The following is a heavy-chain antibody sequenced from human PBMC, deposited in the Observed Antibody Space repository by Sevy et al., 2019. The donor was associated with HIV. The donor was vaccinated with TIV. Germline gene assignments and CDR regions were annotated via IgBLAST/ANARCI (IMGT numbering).Heavy chain of an antibody. CDR1: GFTFSSYG. CDR3: AKDLRITMVQGVGSYYYYGMDV. J-gene: IGHJ6*02. Sequence: GGSLRLSCAASGFTFSSYGMHWVRQAPGKGLEWVAFIRYDGSNKYYADSVKGRFTISRDNSKNTLYLQMNSLRAEGTAVYYCAKDLRITMVQGVGSYYYYGMDVWGQGTTVTVSS. D-gene: IGHD3-10*01. CDR2: IRYDGSNK. V-gene: IGHV3-30*02.